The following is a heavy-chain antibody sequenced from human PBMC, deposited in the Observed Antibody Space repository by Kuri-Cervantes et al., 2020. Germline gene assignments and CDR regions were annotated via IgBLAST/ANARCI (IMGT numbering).Heavy chain of an antibody. D-gene: IGHD1-14*01. CDR2: IKEDGSEM. J-gene: IGHJ4*02. Sequence: GESLKISCAASGFTFSSYWMSWVRQAPGKGLEWVANIKEDGSEMFHVDSVKGRFTISRDNAKNSLFLQMNTLRAEDTAVYYCARGHNGPFDYWGQGTLVTVSS. CDR3: ARGHNGPFDY. V-gene: IGHV3-7*03. CDR1: GFTFSSYW.